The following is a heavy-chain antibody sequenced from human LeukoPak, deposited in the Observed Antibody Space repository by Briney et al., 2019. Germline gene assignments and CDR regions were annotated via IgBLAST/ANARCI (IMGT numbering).Heavy chain of an antibody. CDR1: GGSISSHY. D-gene: IGHD5-18*01. Sequence: SETLSLTCTVSGGSISSHYLSWIRQPPGKGLEWIGYIYYSGSTNYNPSLKSRVTISVDTSKNQFSLKLSSVTAADTAVYYCARGVDTSYYYYMDVWGKGTTVAVSS. V-gene: IGHV4-59*11. CDR3: ARGVDTSYYYYMDV. CDR2: IYYSGST. J-gene: IGHJ6*03.